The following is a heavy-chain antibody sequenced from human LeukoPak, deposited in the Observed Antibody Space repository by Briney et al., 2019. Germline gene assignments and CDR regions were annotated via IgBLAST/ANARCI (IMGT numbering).Heavy chain of an antibody. V-gene: IGHV4-59*08. D-gene: IGHD1-20*01. CDR1: GGSNY. CDR3: ARHSNWNGGVDWFDP. CDR2: IHYSGSP. Sequence: SETLSLTCTVSGGSNYWSWIRQPPGKGLEWIGYIHYSGSPNYNPSLKSRVTISIDTSKNQFSLKLNSVTAADTAVYYCARHSNWNGGVDWFDPWGQGTQVTVSS. J-gene: IGHJ5*02.